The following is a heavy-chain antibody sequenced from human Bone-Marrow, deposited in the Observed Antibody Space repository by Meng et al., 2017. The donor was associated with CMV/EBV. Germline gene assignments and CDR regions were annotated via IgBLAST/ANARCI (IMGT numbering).Heavy chain of an antibody. Sequence: SETLSLPCSVSGGSTSSSSYYWGWIRPLPGKGQEWIGSIYYSGSTYYNPPRKSRVTISVDTSKNQFSLKLSSVTAADTHVYYCARVSDFWSGYSDAFDIWGQGTMVTVSS. V-gene: IGHV4-39*07. J-gene: IGHJ3*02. CDR1: GGSTSSSSYY. CDR3: ARVSDFWSGYSDAFDI. CDR2: IYYSGST. D-gene: IGHD3-3*01.